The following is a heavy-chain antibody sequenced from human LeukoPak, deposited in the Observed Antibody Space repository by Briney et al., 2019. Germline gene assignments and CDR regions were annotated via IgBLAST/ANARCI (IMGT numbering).Heavy chain of an antibody. D-gene: IGHD4-17*01. CDR1: GFTFDDYA. Sequence: GGSLRLSCAASGFTFDDYAMHWVRHAPGKGLEWVSLISWDGGSTYYADSVKGRFTISRDNSKNSLYLQMNSLRAEDTALYYCAKAGYGDPPSYYYYYMDVWGKGTTVTVSS. CDR3: AKAGYGDPPSYYYYYMDV. J-gene: IGHJ6*03. V-gene: IGHV3-43D*03. CDR2: ISWDGGST.